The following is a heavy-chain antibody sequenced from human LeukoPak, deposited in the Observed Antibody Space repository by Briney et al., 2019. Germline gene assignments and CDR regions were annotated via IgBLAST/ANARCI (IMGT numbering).Heavy chain of an antibody. J-gene: IGHJ5*02. CDR1: GFTFNIYS. CDR3: ARDAIRITMAFDP. Sequence: PGGSLRLSCAASGFTFNIYSMNWVRQAPGKGLEWVSYISSSGSTIYYADSVKGRFTISRDNAKNSLYLQMNSLRAEDTAVYYCARDAIRITMAFDPWGQGTLVTVSS. D-gene: IGHD3-10*01. V-gene: IGHV3-48*04. CDR2: ISSSGSTI.